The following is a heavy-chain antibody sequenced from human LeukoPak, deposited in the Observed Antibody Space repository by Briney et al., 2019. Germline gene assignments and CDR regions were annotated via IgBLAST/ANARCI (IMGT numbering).Heavy chain of an antibody. V-gene: IGHV4-34*01. CDR2: INHSGST. J-gene: IGHJ4*02. CDR1: GGSFSGYY. Sequence: SETLSLTCAVYGGSFSGYYWSWIRQPPGKGLEWIGEINHSGSTNYNPSLKSRVTISVDTSKNQFSLKLSSVTAADTAVYYSARTRYDFWSGYVYYFDYWGQGTLVTVSS. D-gene: IGHD3-3*01. CDR3: ARTRYDFWSGYVYYFDY.